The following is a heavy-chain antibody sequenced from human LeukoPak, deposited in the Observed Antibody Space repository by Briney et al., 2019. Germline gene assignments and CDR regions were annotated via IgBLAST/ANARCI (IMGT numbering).Heavy chain of an antibody. V-gene: IGHV3-21*01. Sequence: GGSLRLSCEASGFTFTTYSMTWVRQAPGKGREGVSIISSGSSAIFSADALKGRFTISRDDAKNLLYLDMNSLRAEDTAVYYCARGHTAVTRHFDFWGQGTLVTVSS. CDR3: ARGHTAVTRHFDF. D-gene: IGHD4-17*01. J-gene: IGHJ4*02. CDR2: ISSGSSAI. CDR1: GFTFTTYS.